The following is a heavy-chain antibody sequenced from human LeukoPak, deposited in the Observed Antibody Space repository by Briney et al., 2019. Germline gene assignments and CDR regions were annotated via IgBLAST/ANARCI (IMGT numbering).Heavy chain of an antibody. D-gene: IGHD6-6*01. CDR2: IYSGDSGVIT. Sequence: GGSLRLSCAASGFTVSNTYMSWVRQAPGKGLEWVSVIYSGDSGVITYYADSVKGRFTISRHNSKNTLYLQMSSLRAEDTAVYFCARSAARLRYYYAMDVWGQGTTVTGCS. CDR1: GFTVSNTY. V-gene: IGHV3-53*04. J-gene: IGHJ6*02. CDR3: ARSAARLRYYYAMDV.